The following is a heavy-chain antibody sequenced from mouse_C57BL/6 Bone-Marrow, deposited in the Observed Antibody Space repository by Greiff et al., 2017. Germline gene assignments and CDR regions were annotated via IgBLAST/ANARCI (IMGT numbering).Heavy chain of an antibody. V-gene: IGHV1-80*01. D-gene: IGHD1-1*01. Sequence: VQLQQSGAELVKPGASVKISCKASGYAFSSYWMNWVKQRPGKGLEWIGQIYPGDGDTNYNGKFKGKATLPADKSSSTAYMQLSSLTSEDAAVCFCAAVTAVVEGGCFDVWGTGTAVTVSS. CDR3: AAVTAVVEGGCFDV. CDR1: GYAFSSYW. CDR2: IYPGDGDT. J-gene: IGHJ1*03.